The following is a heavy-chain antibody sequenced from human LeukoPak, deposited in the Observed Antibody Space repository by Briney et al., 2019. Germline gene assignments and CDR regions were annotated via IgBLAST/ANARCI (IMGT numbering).Heavy chain of an antibody. CDR1: GYTLTELS. CDR3: ATPGRTYSSSWRFDY. D-gene: IGHD6-13*01. J-gene: IGHJ4*02. Sequence: ASVKVSCKVSGYTLTELSMHWVRQAPGKGLEWMGGFDPEDGETIYAQKFRGRVTMTEDTSTDTAYMELSSLRSEDTAVYYCATPGRTYSSSWRFDYWGQGTLVTVSS. CDR2: FDPEDGET. V-gene: IGHV1-24*01.